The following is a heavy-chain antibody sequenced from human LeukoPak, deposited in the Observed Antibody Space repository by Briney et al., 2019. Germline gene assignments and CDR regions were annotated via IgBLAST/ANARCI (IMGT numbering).Heavy chain of an antibody. CDR1: GYTFTGYY. CDR2: INPNSGGT. V-gene: IGHV1-2*02. Sequence: GASVKVSCKASGYTFTGYYMHWVRQAPGQGLEWMGWINPNSGGTNYAQKFQGRVTMTRDTSISTAYMELSRLRPDDTAVYYCARDLWQWLAHERGGGYWGQGTLVTVSS. CDR3: ARDLWQWLAHERGGGY. J-gene: IGHJ4*02. D-gene: IGHD6-19*01.